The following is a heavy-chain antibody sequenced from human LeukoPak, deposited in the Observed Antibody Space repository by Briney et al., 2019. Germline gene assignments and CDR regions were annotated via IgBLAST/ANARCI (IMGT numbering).Heavy chain of an antibody. CDR3: ARDPPTAPNIVVSPDY. Sequence: GGSLRLSWAASGFTFSSYSMNWVRQAPGKGLEWVSSISSSSSYIYYADSVKGRLTISRDNAKNSLYLQMNRLRAEDTAVYYCARDPPTAPNIVVSPDYWGQGTLVTVSS. V-gene: IGHV3-21*01. D-gene: IGHD3-22*01. J-gene: IGHJ4*02. CDR1: GFTFSSYS. CDR2: ISSSSSYI.